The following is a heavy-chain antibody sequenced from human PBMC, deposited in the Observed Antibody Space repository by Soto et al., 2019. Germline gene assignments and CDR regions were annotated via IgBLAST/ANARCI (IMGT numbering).Heavy chain of an antibody. Sequence: GGSLTLDCAACGFSFSRASTYYVQQAPGKGLEWVGRIKSKADGGTTDYAAPVKGRFTISRDDSKNTLYLQMNSLKTEDTAVYYCKSPLHPLELLRWTGLGDWGQGTLVTVSS. CDR3: KSPLHPLELLRWTGLGD. CDR2: IKSKADGGTT. CDR1: GFSFSRAS. D-gene: IGHD4-17*01. J-gene: IGHJ4*02. V-gene: IGHV3-15*01.